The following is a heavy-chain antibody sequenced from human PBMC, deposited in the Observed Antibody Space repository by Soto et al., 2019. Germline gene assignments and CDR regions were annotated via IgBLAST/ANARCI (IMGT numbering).Heavy chain of an antibody. Sequence: EVQLVESGGGLVQPGGSLRLSCAASGFTFSSYAMHWVRQAPGKGLEYVSAISSNGGSTYYANSVKGRFTISRDNSKNTLYLQMGSLRAEDMAVYYCARGVAGTRPYYYDGMDVWGQGTMVTVSS. CDR3: ARGVAGTRPYYYDGMDV. CDR1: GFTFSSYA. D-gene: IGHD6-19*01. J-gene: IGHJ6*02. CDR2: ISSNGGST. V-gene: IGHV3-64*01.